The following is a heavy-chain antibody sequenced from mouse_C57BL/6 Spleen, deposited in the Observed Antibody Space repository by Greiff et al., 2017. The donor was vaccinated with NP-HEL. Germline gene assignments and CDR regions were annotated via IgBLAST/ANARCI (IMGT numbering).Heavy chain of an antibody. V-gene: IGHV1-81*01. Sequence: VQLQESGAELARPGASVKLSCKASGYTFTSYGISWVKQRTGQGLEWIGEIYPRSGNTYYNEKFKGKATLTADKSSSTAYMELRSLTSEDSAVYFCANYYGSSHFVYWGQGTTLTVSS. CDR3: ANYYGSSHFVY. CDR2: IYPRSGNT. J-gene: IGHJ2*01. D-gene: IGHD1-1*01. CDR1: GYTFTSYG.